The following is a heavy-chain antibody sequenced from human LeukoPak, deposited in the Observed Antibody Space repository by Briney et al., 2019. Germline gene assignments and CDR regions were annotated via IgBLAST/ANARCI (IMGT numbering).Heavy chain of an antibody. CDR1: GFTFSDCY. CDR3: ARDPGAAAGYNWFDP. D-gene: IGHD6-13*01. V-gene: IGHV3-11*06. J-gene: IGHJ5*02. Sequence: GGSLRLSCAASGFTFSDCYMSWIRQAPGKGLEWVSYISSSSSYTNYADSVKGRFTISRDNAKNSLYLQMNSLRAEDTAVYYCARDPGAAAGYNWFDPWGQGTLVTVSS. CDR2: ISSSSSYT.